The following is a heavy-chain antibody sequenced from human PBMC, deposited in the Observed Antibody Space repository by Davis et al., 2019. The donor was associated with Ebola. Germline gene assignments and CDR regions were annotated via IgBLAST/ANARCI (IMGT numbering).Heavy chain of an antibody. CDR1: GFTFSSYG. CDR3: ARDPGSSWYFMDV. J-gene: IGHJ6*04. CDR2: IKQDGSEK. Sequence: GGSLRLSCAASGFTFSSYGMHWVRQAPGKGLEWVANIKQDGSEKYYVDSVKGRFTISRDNAKNSLYLQMNSLRAEDTAVYYCARDPGSSWYFMDVWGKGTTVAVSS. V-gene: IGHV3-7*01. D-gene: IGHD6-13*01.